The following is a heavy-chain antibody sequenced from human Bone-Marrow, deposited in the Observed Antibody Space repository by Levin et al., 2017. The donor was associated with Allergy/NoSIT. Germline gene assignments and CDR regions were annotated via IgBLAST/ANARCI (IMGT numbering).Heavy chain of an antibody. D-gene: IGHD5-12*01. V-gene: IGHV1-69*06. Sequence: SVKVSCKASGGTFSSYAISWVRQAPGQGLEWMGGIIHIFGTANYAQKFQGRVTITADKSTSTAYMELSSLRSEDTAVYYCARAIVATMVAERYDAFDIWGQGTMVTVSS. CDR3: ARAIVATMVAERYDAFDI. J-gene: IGHJ3*02. CDR2: IIHIFGTA. CDR1: GGTFSSYA.